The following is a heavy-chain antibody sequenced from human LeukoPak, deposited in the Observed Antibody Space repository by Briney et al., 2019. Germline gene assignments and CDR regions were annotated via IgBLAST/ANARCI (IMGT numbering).Heavy chain of an antibody. CDR2: ISGSGGST. V-gene: IGHV3-23*01. Sequence: GGPLGSPVAPSGFTFSSYAWGWAGRAPGKGLKWSSAISGSGGSTYYADSVKGRFTISRDNSKNTLYLQMNSLRAEDTAVYYCARDMVVVVITTSFDYWGQGTLVTVSS. J-gene: IGHJ4*02. CDR1: GFTFSSYA. D-gene: IGHD3-22*01. CDR3: ARDMVVVVITTSFDY.